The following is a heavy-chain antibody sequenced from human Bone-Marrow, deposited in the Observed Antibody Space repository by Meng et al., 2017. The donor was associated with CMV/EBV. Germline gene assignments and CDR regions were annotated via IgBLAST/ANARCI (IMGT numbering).Heavy chain of an antibody. CDR2: TRNKANSYTT. CDR1: GFTFSSDW. Sequence: GESLKISCAASGFTFSSDWMHWVRQAPGKGLEWVGRTRNKANSYTTEYAASVKGRVTISRDDSKNPLYLQMNSLKTEDTAVYYCVRGSSSLRDFDYWGQGTLVTVSS. V-gene: IGHV3-72*01. CDR3: VRGSSSLRDFDY. J-gene: IGHJ4*02. D-gene: IGHD6-6*01.